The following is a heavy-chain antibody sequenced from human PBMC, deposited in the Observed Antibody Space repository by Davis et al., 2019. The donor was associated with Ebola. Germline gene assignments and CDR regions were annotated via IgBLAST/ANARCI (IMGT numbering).Heavy chain of an antibody. CDR1: GYTFTGYY. D-gene: IGHD3-3*01. CDR3: ARGAYYDFWSAPPGAPYYMDV. J-gene: IGHJ6*03. Sequence: ASVKVSCKASGYTFTGYYMHWVRQAPGQGLEWMGWINPNSGGTNYAQKFQGRVTMTRDTSISTAYMELSSLRSEDTAVYYCARGAYYDFWSAPPGAPYYMDVWGKGTTVTVSS. CDR2: INPNSGGT. V-gene: IGHV1-2*02.